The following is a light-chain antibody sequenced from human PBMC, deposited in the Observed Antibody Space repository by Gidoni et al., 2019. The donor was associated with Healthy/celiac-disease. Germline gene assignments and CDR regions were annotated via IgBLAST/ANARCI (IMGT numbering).Light chain of an antibody. J-gene: IGLJ2*01. CDR1: SSNIGSNT. V-gene: IGLV1-44*01. CDR2: SNN. CDR3: AAWDDSLNGQVV. Sequence: QSVLTQPPSASATPGQMVTISCSGSSSNIGSNTVNWYQQHPGTAPKLLIYSNNQRPSGVPDRFSGSKSGTSASLAISGLQSEDEADYYCAAWDDSLNGQVVFGGGTKLTVL.